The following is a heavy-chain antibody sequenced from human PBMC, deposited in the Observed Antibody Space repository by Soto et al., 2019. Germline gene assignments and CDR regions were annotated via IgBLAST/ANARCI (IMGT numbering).Heavy chain of an antibody. J-gene: IGHJ6*02. D-gene: IGHD3-10*01. CDR2: ISYDGSNK. V-gene: IGHV3-30-3*01. CDR3: AKDLRYYGSGSYYNPRWYGMDV. CDR1: EFTFSSSA. Sequence: PGGSLRLSCAASEFTFSSSAMHWVRQAPGKGLEWVALISYDGSNKYYADSVKGRFTISRDNSKNTLYLLMNSLRADDTAVYYCAKDLRYYGSGSYYNPRWYGMDVWGQGTTVTVSS.